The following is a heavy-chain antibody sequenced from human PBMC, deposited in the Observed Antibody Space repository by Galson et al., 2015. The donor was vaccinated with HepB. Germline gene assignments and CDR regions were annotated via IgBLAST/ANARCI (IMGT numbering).Heavy chain of an antibody. D-gene: IGHD6-13*01. J-gene: IGHJ6*02. V-gene: IGHV1-8*01. CDR3: ARGDGSSWQIYYYYYGMDV. CDR1: GYTFTSYD. Sequence: SVKVSCKASGYTFTSYDINWVRQATGQGLEWMGWMNPNSGNTGYAQKFQGRVTMTRNTSISTAYMELSSLRSEDTAVYYCARGDGSSWQIYYYYYGMDVWGQGTTVTVSS. CDR2: MNPNSGNT.